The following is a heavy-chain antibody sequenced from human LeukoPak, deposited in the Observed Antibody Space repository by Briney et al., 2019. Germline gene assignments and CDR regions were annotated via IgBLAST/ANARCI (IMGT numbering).Heavy chain of an antibody. CDR2: IYHSGST. V-gene: IGHV4-4*02. CDR1: GGSISSSNW. Sequence: SGTLSLTCAVSGGSISSSNWWSWVRQPPGKGLEWIGEIYHSGSTNYNPSLKSRVTISVDKSKNQFSLKLSSVTAADTAVYYCARRILTGYYYYYGMDVWGQGTTVTVSS. J-gene: IGHJ6*02. D-gene: IGHD3-9*01. CDR3: ARRILTGYYYYYGMDV.